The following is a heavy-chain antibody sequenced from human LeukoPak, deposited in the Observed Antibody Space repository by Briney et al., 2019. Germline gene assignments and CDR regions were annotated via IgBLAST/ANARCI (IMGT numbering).Heavy chain of an antibody. CDR2: IYYSGST. Sequence: SETLSLTCTVSGGSISSGGYYWSWIRQHPGKGLEWIGYIYYSGSTYYNPSLKSRVTISVDTSKNQFSLKLSSVTAADTAVYYCARMRFLEWLLFDYWGQGTLVTVSS. J-gene: IGHJ4*02. D-gene: IGHD3-3*01. CDR1: GGSISSGGYY. V-gene: IGHV4-30-4*08. CDR3: ARMRFLEWLLFDY.